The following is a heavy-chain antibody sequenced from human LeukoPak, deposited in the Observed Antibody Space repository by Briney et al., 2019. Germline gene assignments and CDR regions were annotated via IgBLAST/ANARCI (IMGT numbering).Heavy chain of an antibody. CDR2: IYTSGGT. CDR3: ARGLVSEHSGDDLENFFES. Sequence: PSATLSLTCTVSGGSISSYYWSWLRPAAGKGLEWIGRIYTSGGTTYNPFLKSRVTVSLDTSRNQLSLRLTSVTAAGTAVYYCARGLVSEHSGDDLENFFESWGQGTLVTVSS. CDR1: GGSISSYY. J-gene: IGHJ4*02. D-gene: IGHD5-12*01. V-gene: IGHV4-4*07.